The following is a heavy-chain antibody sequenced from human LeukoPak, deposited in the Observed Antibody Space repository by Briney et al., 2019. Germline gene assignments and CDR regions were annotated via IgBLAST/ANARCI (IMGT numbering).Heavy chain of an antibody. V-gene: IGHV3-9*01. D-gene: IGHD3-3*01. CDR2: ISWSSESI. CDR3: AKDCDYDFWSGYYKGAFDI. J-gene: IGHJ3*02. Sequence: PGRSLRLSCAASGFTFDNFAMHWVRHAPGKGLEWVSGISWSSESIGYADSVKGRFTISRDNAKNSLYLQMNSLRAEDTAVYYCAKDCDYDFWSGYYKGAFDIWGQGTMVTVSS. CDR1: GFTFDNFA.